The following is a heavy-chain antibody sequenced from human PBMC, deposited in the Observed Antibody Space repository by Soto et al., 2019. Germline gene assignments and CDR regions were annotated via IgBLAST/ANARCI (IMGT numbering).Heavy chain of an antibody. CDR2: IYYSGST. Sequence: QVQLQESGPGLVKPSQTLSLTCTVSGGSISSGGYYWSWIRQHPGKGLEWIGYIYYSGSTYYNPSLKSRVTISVDTSKNQFSLKLSSVTAADTAVYYCAREGESEVDTAMVVDYWGQGTLVTVSS. D-gene: IGHD5-18*01. J-gene: IGHJ4*02. CDR3: AREGESEVDTAMVVDY. V-gene: IGHV4-31*03. CDR1: GGSISSGGYY.